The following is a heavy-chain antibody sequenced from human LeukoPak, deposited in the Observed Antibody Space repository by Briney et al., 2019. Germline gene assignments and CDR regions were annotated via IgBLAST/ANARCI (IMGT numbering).Heavy chain of an antibody. V-gene: IGHV1-69*04. CDR2: IIPIFGIA. D-gene: IGHD2-2*01. J-gene: IGHJ5*02. CDR3: ARDECSSTSCCITRMNNWFDP. Sequence: ASVKVSCKASGGTFSSYAISWVRQAPGQGLEWMGRIIPIFGIANYAQKFQGRVTITADKSTSTAYMELSSLRSEDTAVYYCARDECSSTSCCITRMNNWFDPWGQGTLVTVSS. CDR1: GGTFSSYA.